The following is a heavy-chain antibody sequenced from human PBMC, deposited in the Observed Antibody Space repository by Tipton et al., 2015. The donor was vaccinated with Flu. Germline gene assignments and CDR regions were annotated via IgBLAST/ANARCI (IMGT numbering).Heavy chain of an antibody. V-gene: IGHV4-59*01. Sequence: GLVKPSETLSLTCTVSGGSISSYYWSWIRQPPGKGLEWIGYIYYSGSTNYNPSLKSRVTISVDTSKNQFSLKLSSVTAADTAVYYCARDRGGDYFDYWGQGTLVTVSS. CDR2: IYYSGST. CDR3: ARDRGGDYFDY. J-gene: IGHJ4*02. CDR1: GGSISSYY. D-gene: IGHD3-10*01.